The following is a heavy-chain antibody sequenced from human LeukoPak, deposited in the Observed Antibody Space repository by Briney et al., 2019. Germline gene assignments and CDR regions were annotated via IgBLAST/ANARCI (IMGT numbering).Heavy chain of an antibody. Sequence: ASVKVSCKASGYTFTSYGISWVRQAPGQGLEWMGWISAYNGNTNYAQKLQGRVTMTTDTSTSTAYMELRSLRSDDTAVYYCAAGYCSSTSCHWLDYWGQGTLVTVSS. V-gene: IGHV1-18*01. CDR3: AAGYCSSTSCHWLDY. D-gene: IGHD2-2*01. CDR1: GYTFTSYG. CDR2: ISAYNGNT. J-gene: IGHJ4*02.